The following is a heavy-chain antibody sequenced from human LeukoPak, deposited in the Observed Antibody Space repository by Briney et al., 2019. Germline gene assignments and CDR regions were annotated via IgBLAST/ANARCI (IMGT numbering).Heavy chain of an antibody. D-gene: IGHD3-10*01. J-gene: IGHJ4*02. CDR1: GYTFTSYG. CDR2: INPSGGST. Sequence: GASVKVSCKASGYTFTSYGISWVRQAPGQGLEWMGIINPSGGSTSYAQKFQGRVTMTRDTSTSTVYMELSSLRSEDTAVYYCARYGHYGSGPPYYFDYWGQGTLATVSS. V-gene: IGHV1-46*01. CDR3: ARYGHYGSGPPYYFDY.